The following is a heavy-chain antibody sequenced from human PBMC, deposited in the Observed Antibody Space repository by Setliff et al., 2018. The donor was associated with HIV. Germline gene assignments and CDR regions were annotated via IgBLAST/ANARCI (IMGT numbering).Heavy chain of an antibody. J-gene: IGHJ5*02. CDR3: ARDRRGSGSFFPSWFDP. CDR2: VQTSGST. Sequence: SETLSLTCTVSGDSMNNDNHRWAWIRQPAGRGLEWIGHVQTSGSTKYNASLTGRVSFSIDTSTNQFSLKLTSVTAADTAVYYCARDRRGSGSFFPSWFDPWGQGTLVTVSS. D-gene: IGHD3-10*01. CDR1: GDSMNNDNHR. V-gene: IGHV4-61*09.